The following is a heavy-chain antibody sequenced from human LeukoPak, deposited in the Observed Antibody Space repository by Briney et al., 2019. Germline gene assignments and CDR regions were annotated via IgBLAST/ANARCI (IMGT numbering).Heavy chain of an antibody. V-gene: IGHV1-2*02. J-gene: IGHJ4*02. Sequence: ASVKVSCKASGYTITDYYIHWVRQAPGQGHEWMGWINPNSGGTNYAQKFECRVTMTTDTSINTGYVELSSLTSDDTAVYFCARAHYLRLYFFDYWGQGTLVTVSS. CDR3: ARAHYLRLYFFDY. CDR2: INPNSGGT. CDR1: GYTITDYY. D-gene: IGHD3-10*01.